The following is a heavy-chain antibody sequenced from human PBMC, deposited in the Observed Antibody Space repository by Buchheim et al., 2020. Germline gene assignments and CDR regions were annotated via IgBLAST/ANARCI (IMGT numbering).Heavy chain of an antibody. Sequence: QVQLVQSGAEVKKPGASVKVSCKASGYTFTGYYMHWVRQAPGQGLEWMGWINPNSGGTNYAQKFQGRVTMTRNTSISTAYRELSRLRSGVRAVYYCARPHSSGWSTNGYFDYWGQGTL. CDR3: ARPHSSGWSTNGYFDY. CDR1: GYTFTGYY. CDR2: INPNSGGT. D-gene: IGHD6-19*01. J-gene: IGHJ4*02. V-gene: IGHV1-2*02.